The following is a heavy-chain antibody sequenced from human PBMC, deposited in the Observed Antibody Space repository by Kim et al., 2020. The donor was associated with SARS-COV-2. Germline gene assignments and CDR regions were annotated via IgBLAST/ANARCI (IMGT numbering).Heavy chain of an antibody. Sequence: GGSLRLSCAASGFTFSSYAMHWVRQAPGKGLEWVAVISYDGSNKYYADSVKGRFTISRDNSKNTLYLQMNSLRAEDTAVYYCAREHATYYYDSSGYGPDYWGQGTLVTVSS. V-gene: IGHV3-30*04. J-gene: IGHJ4*02. CDR1: GFTFSSYA. CDR3: AREHATYYYDSSGYGPDY. CDR2: ISYDGSNK. D-gene: IGHD3-22*01.